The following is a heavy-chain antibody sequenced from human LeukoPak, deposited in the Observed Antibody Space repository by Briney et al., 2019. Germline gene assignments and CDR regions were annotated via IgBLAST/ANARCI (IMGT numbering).Heavy chain of an antibody. J-gene: IGHJ4*02. CDR3: ARHHILTGYYRPPGFDY. CDR2: IYYSGST. CDR1: GGSISSYY. D-gene: IGHD3-9*01. V-gene: IGHV4-59*08. Sequence: KPSETLSLTCTVSGGSISSYYWSWIRQPPGKGLEWIGYIYYSGSTNYNPSLKSRVTISVDTSKNQFSLKLSSVTAADTAVYYCARHHILTGYYRPPGFDYWGQGTLVTVSS.